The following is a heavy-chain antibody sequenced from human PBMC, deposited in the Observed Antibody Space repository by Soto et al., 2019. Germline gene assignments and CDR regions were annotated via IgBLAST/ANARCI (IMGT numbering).Heavy chain of an antibody. CDR1: GGSISSGGYY. V-gene: IGHV4-31*03. CDR2: SYDSGIT. Sequence: SETLSLTCTVSGGSISSGGYYRSWIRQHPGEGLEWIGYSYDSGITYYNPSLKSRVTISVDTSKNQFSLKVSSMTAADTAVYYCETVGGIPVVPSHFDPRGKGTLVTVSS. J-gene: IGHJ5*02. CDR3: ETVGGIPVVPSHFDP. D-gene: IGHD2-2*01.